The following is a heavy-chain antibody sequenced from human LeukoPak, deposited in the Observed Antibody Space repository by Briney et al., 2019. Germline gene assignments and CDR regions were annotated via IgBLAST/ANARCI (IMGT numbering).Heavy chain of an antibody. CDR1: GFTFDDYA. CDR2: ISWNSGSI. Sequence: GRSLRLSCAASGFTFDDYAMHWVRQGPGKGLEWVSDISWNSGSIDYADSVKGRFIISRDNAKNSLDLQMNSLRGEDTALYYCAKGQYYDFWRGGMDVWGQGTTVTVSS. CDR3: AKGQYYDFWRGGMDV. D-gene: IGHD3-3*01. J-gene: IGHJ6*02. V-gene: IGHV3-9*01.